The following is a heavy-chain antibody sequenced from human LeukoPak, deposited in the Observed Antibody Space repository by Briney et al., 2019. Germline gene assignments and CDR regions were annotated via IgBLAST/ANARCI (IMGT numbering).Heavy chain of an antibody. D-gene: IGHD2-21*02. CDR2: IYHSGST. J-gene: IGHJ4*02. Sequence: PSETLSLTCTVSGYSISSGYYWGWIRQPPGKGLEWIGSIYHSGSTYYNPSLKSRVTISVDTSKNQFSLKLSSVTAADTAVYYCARIPLRRYCGGDCYHDYWGQGTLVTVSS. CDR1: GYSISSGYY. CDR3: ARIPLRRYCGGDCYHDY. V-gene: IGHV4-38-2*02.